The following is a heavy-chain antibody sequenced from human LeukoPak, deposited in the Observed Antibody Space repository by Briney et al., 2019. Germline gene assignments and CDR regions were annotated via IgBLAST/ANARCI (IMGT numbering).Heavy chain of an antibody. D-gene: IGHD6-6*01. CDR3: AKAAAPAARNFQH. J-gene: IGHJ1*01. Sequence: PGGSLRLSCAASGFTFDTYAMSWVRQAPGKGPEWVSAISGSGGTTYYADSVKGRLTISRDNSKNTLYLQMNSLRAEDTAVYYCAKAAAPAARNFQHWGQGTLVTVSS. CDR2: ISGSGGTT. CDR1: GFTFDTYA. V-gene: IGHV3-23*01.